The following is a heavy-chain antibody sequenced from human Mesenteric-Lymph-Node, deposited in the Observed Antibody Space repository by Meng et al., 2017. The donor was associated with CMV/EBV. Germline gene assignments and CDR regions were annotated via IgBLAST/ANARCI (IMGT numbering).Heavy chain of an antibody. CDR2: IIPIFGTA. Sequence: SGYTFINFGVTWVRQAPGQGLEWMGGIIPIFGTANYAQKFQGRVTITTDESTSTAYMELSSLRSEDTAVYYCAREYGGYSYAAYFDYWGQGTLVTISS. V-gene: IGHV1-69*05. CDR3: AREYGGYSYAAYFDY. CDR1: GYTFINFG. D-gene: IGHD5-18*01. J-gene: IGHJ4*02.